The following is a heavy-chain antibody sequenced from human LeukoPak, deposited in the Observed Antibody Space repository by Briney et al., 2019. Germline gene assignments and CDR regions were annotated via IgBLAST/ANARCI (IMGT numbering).Heavy chain of an antibody. V-gene: IGHV1-24*01. D-gene: IGHD2-2*01. CDR2: FDPEDGET. CDR3: ATGPWLNCSSTSCPSDYYYYMDV. J-gene: IGHJ6*03. Sequence: GASVKVSCKVSGYTLTELSMHWVRQAPGKGLEWMGGFDPEDGETIYPQKFQGRVTMTEDTSTDTAYMELSSLRSEDTAVYYCATGPWLNCSSTSCPSDYYYYMDVWGKGTTVTVSS. CDR1: GYTLTELS.